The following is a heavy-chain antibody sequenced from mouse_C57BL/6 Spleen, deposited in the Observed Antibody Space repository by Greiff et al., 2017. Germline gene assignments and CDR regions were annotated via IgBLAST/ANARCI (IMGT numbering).Heavy chain of an antibody. Sequence: VQLKQPGPELVKPGASVEISCKASGYSFTDYNMNWVKQSNGKSLEWIGVINPNYGTTSYNQKFKGKATLTVDQSSSTACMQLNSLTSEDSAVYYFARGGIYYGNYNAMDYWGQGTSVTVSS. J-gene: IGHJ4*01. D-gene: IGHD2-1*01. CDR2: INPNYGTT. V-gene: IGHV1-39*01. CDR3: ARGGIYYGNYNAMDY. CDR1: GYSFTDYN.